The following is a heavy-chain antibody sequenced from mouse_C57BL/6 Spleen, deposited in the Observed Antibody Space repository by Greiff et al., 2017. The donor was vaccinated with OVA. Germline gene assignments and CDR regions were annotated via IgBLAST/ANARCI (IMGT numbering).Heavy chain of an antibody. Sequence: VQLQQSGPELVKPGASVKISCKASGYSFTGYYMNWVKQSPEKSLEWIGEINPSTGGTTYNQKFKAKATLTVDKSSSTAYMQLKSLTSEDSAVYYCARPYGSSYVGYFDVWGTGTTVTVSS. D-gene: IGHD1-1*01. CDR3: ARPYGSSYVGYFDV. V-gene: IGHV1-42*01. CDR1: GYSFTGYY. CDR2: INPSTGGT. J-gene: IGHJ1*03.